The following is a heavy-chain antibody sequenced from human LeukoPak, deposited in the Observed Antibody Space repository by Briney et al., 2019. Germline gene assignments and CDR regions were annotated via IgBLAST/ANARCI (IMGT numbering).Heavy chain of an antibody. CDR1: GFTFSSYA. CDR2: ISGSGGST. V-gene: IGHV3-23*01. Sequence: GGSLRLSCAASGFTFSSYAMSWVRQAPGKGLEWVSAISGSGGSTYYADSVKGRFTISRDNSKNTLYLQMNSLRAEDTAVYYCANYATAAAGTRYYYYYGMDVWGQGTTVTVSS. CDR3: ANYATAAAGTRYYYYYGMDV. D-gene: IGHD6-13*01. J-gene: IGHJ6*02.